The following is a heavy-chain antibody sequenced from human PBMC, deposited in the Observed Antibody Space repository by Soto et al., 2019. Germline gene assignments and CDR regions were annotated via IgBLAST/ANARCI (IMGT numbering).Heavy chain of an antibody. V-gene: IGHV4-39*01. CDR1: GGSISSSSYY. J-gene: IGHJ4*02. CDR2: IYYSGST. D-gene: IGHD3-9*01. Sequence: SETLSLTCTVSGGSISSSSYYWGWIRQPPGKGLEWIGSIYYSGSTYYNPSLKSRVTISVDTSKNQFSLKLSSVTAADTAVYYCARRNVLRYFDWQIIAKSGFDYWGQGTLVTVSS. CDR3: ARRNVLRYFDWQIIAKSGFDY.